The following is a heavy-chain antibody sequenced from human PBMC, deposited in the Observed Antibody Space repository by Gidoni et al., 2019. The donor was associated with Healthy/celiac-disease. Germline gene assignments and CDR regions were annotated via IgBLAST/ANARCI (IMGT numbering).Heavy chain of an antibody. Sequence: VQLLEYGGGLVQPGGFLRLSCAASGITFSTYAIRWVRQAPGKGLEWVSAISGTGDSTYCADSVKRRFTISRDNSKNTLYLQMNSLRAEDTAVYYCAKHLSNTAMFYFAYWGQGTLVTVSS. J-gene: IGHJ4*02. V-gene: IGHV3-23*01. CDR2: ISGTGDST. D-gene: IGHD5-18*01. CDR1: GITFSTYA. CDR3: AKHLSNTAMFYFAY.